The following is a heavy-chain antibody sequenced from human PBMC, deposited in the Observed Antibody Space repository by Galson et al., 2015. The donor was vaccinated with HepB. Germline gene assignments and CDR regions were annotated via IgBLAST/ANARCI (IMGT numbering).Heavy chain of an antibody. D-gene: IGHD6-13*01. J-gene: IGHJ5*02. CDR1: GFTFSSYA. V-gene: IGHV3-30-3*01. Sequence: SLRLSCAASGFTFSSYAMHWVRQAPGKGLEWVAVISYDGSNKYYADSVKGRFTISRDNSKNTLYLQMNSLRAEDTAVYYCASPSWYHGGWFDPWGQGTLVTVSS. CDR3: ASPSWYHGGWFDP. CDR2: ISYDGSNK.